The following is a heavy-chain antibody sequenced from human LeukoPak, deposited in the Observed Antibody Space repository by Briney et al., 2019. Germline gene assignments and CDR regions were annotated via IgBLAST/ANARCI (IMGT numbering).Heavy chain of an antibody. CDR3: AKDRAGGYYYDSSGYY. CDR2: IRYDGSNK. CDR1: GFTFSSYG. V-gene: IGHV3-30*02. Sequence: GGSLRLSCAASGFTFSSYGMHCVRQAPGKGLEWVAFIRYDGSNKYYADSVKGRFTISRDNSKNTLYLQMNSLRAADTAVYYCAKDRAGGYYYDSSGYYWGQGTLVTVSS. D-gene: IGHD3-22*01. J-gene: IGHJ4*02.